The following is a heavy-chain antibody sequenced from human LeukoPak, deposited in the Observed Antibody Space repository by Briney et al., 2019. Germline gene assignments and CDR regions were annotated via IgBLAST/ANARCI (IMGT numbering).Heavy chain of an antibody. V-gene: IGHV3-7*03. D-gene: IGHD6-19*01. J-gene: IGHJ4*02. CDR1: GFTFSGFW. CDR3: AKGQSSGWLSAEGLIDY. Sequence: PGGSLRLSCAVSGFTFSGFWMSWSRQAPGKGLEWVASINSDGSEGYYADSVKGRFTISRDNAKNSLYLQMNSLRAEDTALYYCAKGQSSGWLSAEGLIDYWGQGTLVTVSS. CDR2: INSDGSEG.